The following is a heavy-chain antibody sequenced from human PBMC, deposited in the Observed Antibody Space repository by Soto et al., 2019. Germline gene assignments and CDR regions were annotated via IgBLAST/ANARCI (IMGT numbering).Heavy chain of an antibody. CDR2: INPSGGST. V-gene: IGHV1-46*01. J-gene: IGHJ6*02. D-gene: IGHD3-22*01. CDR3: ARSITMIVVVITGSGMDV. CDR1: GYTFTSYY. Sequence: GASVKVSCKASGYTFTSYYMHWVRQAPGQGLEWMGIINPSGGSTSYAQKFQGRVTMTRDTSTSTVYMELSSLRSEDTAVYYCARSITMIVVVITGSGMDVWGQGTTVTVSS.